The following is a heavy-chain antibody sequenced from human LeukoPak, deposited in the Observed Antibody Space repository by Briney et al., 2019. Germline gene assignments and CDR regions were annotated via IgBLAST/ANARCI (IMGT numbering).Heavy chain of an antibody. Sequence: GGSLRLSCAASGFTFSSHAMHWVRQAPGKGLEWVAVISYDGSNKYYADSVKGRFTISRDNSKNTLYLQMNSLRAEDTAVYYCARVPPLWFGELLADYYYYGMDVWGQGTTVTVSS. CDR3: ARVPPLWFGELLADYYYYGMDV. CDR1: GFTFSSHA. D-gene: IGHD3-10*01. CDR2: ISYDGSNK. V-gene: IGHV3-30-3*01. J-gene: IGHJ6*02.